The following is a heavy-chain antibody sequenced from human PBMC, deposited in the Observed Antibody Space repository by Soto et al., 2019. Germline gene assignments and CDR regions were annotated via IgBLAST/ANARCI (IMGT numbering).Heavy chain of an antibody. CDR1: GYTFTSYD. Sequence: GASVKVSCKASGYTFTSYDINWVRQATGEGLEWMGWMNPNSGNTGYAQKFQGRVTMTRNTSISTAYMELSSLRSEDTAVYYCARVGEDSGYDFRYYYYYMDVWGKGTTVTVSS. J-gene: IGHJ6*03. D-gene: IGHD5-12*01. CDR3: ARVGEDSGYDFRYYYYYMDV. CDR2: MNPNSGNT. V-gene: IGHV1-8*01.